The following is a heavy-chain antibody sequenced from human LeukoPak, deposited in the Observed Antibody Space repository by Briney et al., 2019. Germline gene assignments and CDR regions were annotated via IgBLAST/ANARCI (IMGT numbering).Heavy chain of an antibody. CDR1: GGSISSSSYY. CDR2: IYYSGST. D-gene: IGHD4-23*01. J-gene: IGHJ4*02. V-gene: IGHV4-39*07. Sequence: PSETLSLTCTVSGGSISSSSYYWGWIRQPPGKGLEWIGSIYYSGSTNYNPSLKSRVTMLLDKSKNQFSLKLSSVTAADTAVYYCARNGGNSDFDYWGQGTLVTVSS. CDR3: ARNGGNSDFDY.